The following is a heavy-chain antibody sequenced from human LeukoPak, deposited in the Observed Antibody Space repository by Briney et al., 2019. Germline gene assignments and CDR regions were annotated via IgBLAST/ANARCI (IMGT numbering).Heavy chain of an antibody. D-gene: IGHD3-3*01. V-gene: IGHV1-2*02. Sequence: ASAKVSCKASGYTFTGYYMHWVRQAPGQGLEWMGWINPNSGGTNYAQKFQGRVTMTRDTSISTAYMELSRLRSDDTAVYYCAREGPRFLEWYWFDPWGQGTLVTVSS. J-gene: IGHJ5*02. CDR2: INPNSGGT. CDR3: AREGPRFLEWYWFDP. CDR1: GYTFTGYY.